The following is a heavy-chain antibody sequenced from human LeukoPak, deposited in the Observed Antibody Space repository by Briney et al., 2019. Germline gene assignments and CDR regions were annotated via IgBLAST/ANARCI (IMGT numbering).Heavy chain of an antibody. Sequence: ASVKVSCKASGYTFTSYGISWVRQAPGQGLEWMGWISSYNGNTNYAQKLQGRVTMSTDTSTGTAYMELRSLRSDDTAVYYCARSSRTWTLDYWGQGTLVTVSS. CDR3: ARSSRTWTLDY. CDR1: GYTFTSYG. CDR2: ISSYNGNT. J-gene: IGHJ4*02. V-gene: IGHV1-18*01. D-gene: IGHD2-2*01.